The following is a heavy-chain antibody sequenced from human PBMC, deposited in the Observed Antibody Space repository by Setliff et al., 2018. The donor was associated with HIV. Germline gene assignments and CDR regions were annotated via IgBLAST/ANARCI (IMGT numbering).Heavy chain of an antibody. D-gene: IGHD1-1*01. CDR3: ARLMESTEGNYFDY. CDR2: LHLSGDT. CDR1: GDSINSGTYY. V-gene: IGHV4-61*02. Sequence: SETLSLTCTVSGDSINSGTYYWSWIRQPAGKGLEWIGRLHLSGDTYYNLSLRGRVTISVDTSKNQYSLKMTSLTAADTAVYYCARLMESTEGNYFDYWGRGTLVTVSS. J-gene: IGHJ4*02.